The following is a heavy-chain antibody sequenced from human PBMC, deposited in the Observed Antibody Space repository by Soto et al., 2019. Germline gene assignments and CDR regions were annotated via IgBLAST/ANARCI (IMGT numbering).Heavy chain of an antibody. CDR1: GFTFSSSG. V-gene: IGHV3-30*18. D-gene: IGHD3-22*01. CDR3: AKGGAGAYYYDSSGYHIDY. Sequence: PGGSLRLSCAASGFTFSSSGMHWVRQAPGKGLEWVAIISYDGSNEYYADSVKGRFTISRDNSKNTLYLQMNSLRAEDTAVYYCAKGGAGAYYYDSSGYHIDYWGQGTLVTVSS. J-gene: IGHJ4*02. CDR2: ISYDGSNE.